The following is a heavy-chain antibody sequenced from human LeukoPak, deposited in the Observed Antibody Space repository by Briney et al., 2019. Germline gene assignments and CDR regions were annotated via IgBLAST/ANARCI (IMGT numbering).Heavy chain of an antibody. CDR1: GYTFTGYY. CDR3: ATYDYYDSSGYDY. D-gene: IGHD3-22*01. V-gene: IGHV1-2*02. J-gene: IGHJ4*02. Sequence: ASVEVSCKASGYTFTGYYMHWVRQAPGQGLEWMGWINPNSGGTNYAQKFQGRVTMTRDTSISTAYMELSRLRSDDTAVYYCATYDYYDSSGYDYWGQGTLVTVSS. CDR2: INPNSGGT.